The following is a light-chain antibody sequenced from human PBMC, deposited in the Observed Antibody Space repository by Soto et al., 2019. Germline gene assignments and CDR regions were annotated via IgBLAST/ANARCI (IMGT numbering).Light chain of an antibody. CDR2: AAS. CDR1: QGIGSY. CDR3: QQLRTYPST. J-gene: IGKJ4*01. Sequence: IQLTQSPSSLSASVGDRVTITCRPSQGIGSYLAWYQQKPGEAPKLLIFAASTLQSGVPSRFSGSGSGTDFTLTISSLQAEDFATYYCQQLRTYPSTFGGGTKVEIK. V-gene: IGKV1-9*01.